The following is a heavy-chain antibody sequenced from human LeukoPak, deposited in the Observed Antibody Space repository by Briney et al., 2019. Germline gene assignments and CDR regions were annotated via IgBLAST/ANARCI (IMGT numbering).Heavy chain of an antibody. V-gene: IGHV4-39*01. Sequence: SETLSLTCTVSGGSISSSSHYWGWIRQPPGKGLEWIGTIYYSGPTYYNPSLASRVSISLDTSKNQLSLKLGSVTAADTAVYYCARRSTPATTGSDYWGQGTLVTVSS. D-gene: IGHD1-1*01. CDR1: GGSISSSSHY. J-gene: IGHJ4*02. CDR2: IYYSGPT. CDR3: ARRSTPATTGSDY.